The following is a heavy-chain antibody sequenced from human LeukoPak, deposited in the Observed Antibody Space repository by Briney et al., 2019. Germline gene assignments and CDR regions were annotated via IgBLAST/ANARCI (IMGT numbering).Heavy chain of an antibody. V-gene: IGHV3-33*01. CDR3: ARDSFLYSSSWFVFWGAFDI. CDR1: GFTFSSYG. J-gene: IGHJ3*02. Sequence: GGSPRLSCAASGFTFSSYGMHWVRQAPGKGLEWVAVIWYDGSNKYYADSVKGRFTISRDNSKNTLYLQMNSLRAEDTAVYYCARDSFLYSSSWFVFWGAFDIWGQGTMVTVSS. D-gene: IGHD6-13*01. CDR2: IWYDGSNK.